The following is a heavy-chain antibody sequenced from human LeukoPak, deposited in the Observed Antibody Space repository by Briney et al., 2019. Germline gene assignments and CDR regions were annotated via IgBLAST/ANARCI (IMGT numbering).Heavy chain of an antibody. V-gene: IGHV1-3*01. J-gene: IGHJ4*02. CDR3: ARGSRDGDYQFDY. Sequence: ASVKVSCKASGYTFTSYAMHWVRQAPGQRLEWMGWINAGNGNTEYSQKFQGRVTMTTDTSTSTAYMELRSLRSDDTAVYYCARGSRDGDYQFDYWGQGTLVTVSS. CDR1: GYTFTSYA. D-gene: IGHD4-17*01. CDR2: INAGNGNT.